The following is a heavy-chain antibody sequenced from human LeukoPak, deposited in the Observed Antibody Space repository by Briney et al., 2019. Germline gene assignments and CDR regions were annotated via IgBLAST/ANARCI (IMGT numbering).Heavy chain of an antibody. CDR1: GFTFSSYW. J-gene: IGHJ4*02. CDR2: IKQDGSDK. CDR3: ARVSAAVNY. D-gene: IGHD2-15*01. V-gene: IGHV3-7*01. Sequence: GGSLRLSCAASGFTFSSYWITWVRQAPGRGLEWVANIKQDGSDKYYVDSVKGRFTISRDNAKNSLYLQMNSLRAEDTAVYYCARVSAAVNYWGQGILVTVSS.